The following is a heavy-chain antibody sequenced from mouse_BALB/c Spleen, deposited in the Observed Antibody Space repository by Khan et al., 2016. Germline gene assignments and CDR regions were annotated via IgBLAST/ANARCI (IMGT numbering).Heavy chain of an antibody. CDR2: ISYSGST. CDR1: GDSITSGY. CDR3: ARLLLLRRVFAY. V-gene: IGHV3-8*02. Sequence: EVQLQESGPSLVKPSQTLSLTCSVTGDSITSGYWNWIRKFPGKKLEYMGYISYSGSTYYNPPLKCRSSITRDTSKHQYYLQLNSVTNEDIATCYCARLLLLRRVFAYWGQGTLVTVSA. J-gene: IGHJ3*01. D-gene: IGHD2-2*01.